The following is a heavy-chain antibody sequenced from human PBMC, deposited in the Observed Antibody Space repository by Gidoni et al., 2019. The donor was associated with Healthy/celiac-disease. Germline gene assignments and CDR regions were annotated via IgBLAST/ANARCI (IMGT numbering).Heavy chain of an antibody. J-gene: IGHJ6*02. CDR2: IYPGDSDT. CDR3: ARNFDYGGNYGMDV. CDR1: GYSFTSYG. D-gene: IGHD4-17*01. Sequence: EVQLVPSGAGVKRLGESLKISCKGSGYSFTSYGIGWVRQMPGKGLEWMGIIYPGDSDTRYSPSLQVQVTISADKSISTAYLQWSSLKASDSAMYYCARNFDYGGNYGMDVWGQGTTVTVSS. V-gene: IGHV5-51*03.